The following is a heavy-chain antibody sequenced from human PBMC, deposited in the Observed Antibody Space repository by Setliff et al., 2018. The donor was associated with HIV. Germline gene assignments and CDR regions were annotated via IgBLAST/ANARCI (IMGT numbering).Heavy chain of an antibody. CDR2: IHTEQGFP. CDR3: ARAGIGGLDF. J-gene: IGHJ4*02. Sequence: ASVKVSCKASGYSFINYAINWLRQAPGRGLEWMGWIHTEQGFPMYAQGFTGRFVFSLDTSVSTAYLQINNLKTEDTAVYYCARAGIGGLDFWGQGTLVTVSS. CDR1: GYSFINYA. D-gene: IGHD3-16*01. V-gene: IGHV7-4-1*02.